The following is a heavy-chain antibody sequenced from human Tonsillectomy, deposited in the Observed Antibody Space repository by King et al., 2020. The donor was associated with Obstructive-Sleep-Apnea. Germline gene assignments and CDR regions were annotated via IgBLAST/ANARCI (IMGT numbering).Heavy chain of an antibody. D-gene: IGHD2-2*01. Sequence: VQLVESGGGLVQPGGSLRLSCAASGFTFSKFAMSWVRQAPGRGLEWVSAISDSTAGTGSYYADSVKGRFTLSRDNSKNTLYLHMNSLRADDTYLYYCAKDMGGGPAANFDYWGQGTLVTVSS. CDR3: AKDMGGGPAANFDY. V-gene: IGHV3-23*04. CDR2: ISDSTAGTGS. CDR1: GFTFSKFA. J-gene: IGHJ4*02.